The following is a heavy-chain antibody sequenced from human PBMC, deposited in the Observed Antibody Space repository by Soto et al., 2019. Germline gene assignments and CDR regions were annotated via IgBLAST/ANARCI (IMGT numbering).Heavy chain of an antibody. CDR2: IYHSGST. D-gene: IGHD6-19*01. CDR1: GYSISSGYY. V-gene: IGHV4-38-2*02. Sequence: SETLSLPCAVSGYSISSGYYWGWIRQPPGKGLEWIGSIYHSGSTYYNPSLKSRVTISVDTSKNQFSLKLCSVTAADTAVYYGARDVGSGWATYYFDYWGQGTLVDVSS. CDR3: ARDVGSGWATYYFDY. J-gene: IGHJ4*02.